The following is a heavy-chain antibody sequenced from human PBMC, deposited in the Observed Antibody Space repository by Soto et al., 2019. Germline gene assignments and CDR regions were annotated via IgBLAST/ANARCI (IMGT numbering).Heavy chain of an antibody. Sequence: PSETLSLTCTVSGGSISSYYWSWIRQPPGKGLEWIGYIYYSGSTNYNPSLKSRVTISVDTSKNQFSLKLSSVTAADTAVYDCARSLAVAGTFDYWGQGTLVTVSS. J-gene: IGHJ4*02. CDR2: IYYSGST. CDR1: GGSISSYY. CDR3: ARSLAVAGTFDY. V-gene: IGHV4-59*01. D-gene: IGHD6-19*01.